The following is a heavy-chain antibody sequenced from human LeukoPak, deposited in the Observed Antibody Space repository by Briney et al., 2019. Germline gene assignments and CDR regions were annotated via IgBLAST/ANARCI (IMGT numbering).Heavy chain of an antibody. J-gene: IGHJ4*02. CDR1: EFTFSIYS. D-gene: IGHD2/OR15-2a*01. Sequence: GGSLRLSCVASEFTFSIYSMNWVRQAPGKGLEWVSSIQPSGTNIYHAASLKGRFTISRDNTKNSLYLQMNSLRAEDTAVYYCAREIGGLGYDHWGQGVLVTVSS. V-gene: IGHV3-21*01. CDR3: AREIGGLGYDH. CDR2: IQPSGTNI.